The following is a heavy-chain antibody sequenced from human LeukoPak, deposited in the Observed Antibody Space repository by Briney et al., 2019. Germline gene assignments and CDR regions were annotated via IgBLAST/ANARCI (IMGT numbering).Heavy chain of an antibody. Sequence: SVKVSCKASGDTFTNNAINWVRQAPGQGLEWMGSIIPIFDTPNYAQKFEGRLTITADRSTTTAYMELSSLRAEDTAVYYCARDTNMILLDYWGQGTLITVSS. CDR2: IIPIFDTP. CDR1: GDTFTNNA. D-gene: IGHD3-22*01. V-gene: IGHV1-69*06. J-gene: IGHJ4*02. CDR3: ARDTNMILLDY.